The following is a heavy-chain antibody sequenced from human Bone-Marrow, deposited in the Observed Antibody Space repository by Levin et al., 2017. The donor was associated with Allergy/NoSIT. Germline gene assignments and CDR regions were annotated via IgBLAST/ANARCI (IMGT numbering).Heavy chain of an antibody. V-gene: IGHV1-2*02. D-gene: IGHD2-2*01. Sequence: GESLKISCSVSGYTFSDYYIHWIRQTPGQGLEWIGWIDPTRGATQFAEKFHARVVLTRDSSISTAYMELGKLRSDDTALYYCARGGATSNDYWGQGTLVTVSS. J-gene: IGHJ4*02. CDR2: IDPTRGAT. CDR3: ARGGATSNDY. CDR1: GYTFSDYY.